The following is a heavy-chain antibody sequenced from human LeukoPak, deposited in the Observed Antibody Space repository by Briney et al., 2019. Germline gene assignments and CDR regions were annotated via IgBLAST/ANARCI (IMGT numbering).Heavy chain of an antibody. CDR2: IYYSGST. CDR1: GGSISSYY. V-gene: IGHV4-59*12. J-gene: IGHJ6*03. CDR3: ARCSFCSSTSCYRGTWRTHYYYMDV. D-gene: IGHD2-2*02. Sequence: SETLSLTCTVSGGSISSYYWSWIRQPPGKGLEWIGYIYYSGSTNYNPSLKSRVTISVDTSKNQSSLKLSSVTAADTAVYYCARCSFCSSTSCYRGTWRTHYYYMDVWGKGTTVTVSS.